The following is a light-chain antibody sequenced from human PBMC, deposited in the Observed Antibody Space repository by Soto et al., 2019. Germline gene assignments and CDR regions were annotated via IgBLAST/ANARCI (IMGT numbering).Light chain of an antibody. CDR1: HGVTTTY. CDR3: QQYSGSPVFT. CDR2: GAS. J-gene: IGKJ3*01. Sequence: EIVLTQSPGTLSLSPGERATLSCRASHGVTTTYLAWYQPQPGQAPRLLIYGASNRATGIPDRFSGSVSGTDFTLTIIRLDTEDFAVYACQQYSGSPVFTFSLGTRVDMK. V-gene: IGKV3-20*01.